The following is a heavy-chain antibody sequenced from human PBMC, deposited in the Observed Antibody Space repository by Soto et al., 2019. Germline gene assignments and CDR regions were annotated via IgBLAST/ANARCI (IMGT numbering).Heavy chain of an antibody. CDR3: ARGVGGGYDMDV. CDR1: GFTLSSYD. Sequence: PGGSLRLSCAASGFTLSSYDMHWVRQAPGRGLEWVSVIGTAGDTSYRGSVKGRFTISRETANNSLYLQMNSLLAGDTAVYYCARGVGGGYDMDVWGQGTTVTVSS. V-gene: IGHV3-13*01. D-gene: IGHD1-26*01. J-gene: IGHJ6*02. CDR2: IGTAGDT.